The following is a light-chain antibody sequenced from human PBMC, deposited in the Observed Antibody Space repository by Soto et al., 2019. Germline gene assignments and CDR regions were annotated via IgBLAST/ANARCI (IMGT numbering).Light chain of an antibody. J-gene: IGKJ1*01. CDR2: GAS. Sequence: EIVLTQSPGTLSLSPGERATLFCRASQSVTSTYLAWYQQKPGQAPRLLIYGASSRATGIPDRFSGSGSGTDFTLTISRLQPEDIAVYYCQQYGSSAWTFGQGTKVQIK. V-gene: IGKV3-20*01. CDR3: QQYGSSAWT. CDR1: QSVTSTY.